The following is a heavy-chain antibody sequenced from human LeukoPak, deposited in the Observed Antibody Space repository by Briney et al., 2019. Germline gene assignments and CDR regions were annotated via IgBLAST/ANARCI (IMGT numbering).Heavy chain of an antibody. V-gene: IGHV3-30*18. Sequence: PGRSLRLSCAASGFTFSSYGMHWVRQAPGKRLEWVAVISYDGSNKYYADSVKGRFTISRDNSKNTLYLQMNSLRAEDTAVYYCAKDRTWTASGWYPGVYSFEMWGQGTMVTVS. D-gene: IGHD6-13*01. CDR2: ISYDGSNK. CDR1: GFTFSSYG. CDR3: AKDRTWTASGWYPGVYSFEM. J-gene: IGHJ3*02.